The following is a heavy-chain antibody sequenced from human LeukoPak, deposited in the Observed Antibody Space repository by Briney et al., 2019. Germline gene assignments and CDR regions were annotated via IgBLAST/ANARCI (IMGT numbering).Heavy chain of an antibody. D-gene: IGHD3-9*01. J-gene: IGHJ5*02. CDR2: IYFSGST. CDR3: ARETGTVS. Sequence: SETLSLTCTVSGDSISTGSHYWGWIRQPPGKGLEWIGSIYFSGSTYYNPSLKSRVTISVNTSKNQFSLNLSSVTAADTAVYYCARETGTVSWGQGTLVTVSS. V-gene: IGHV4-39*01. CDR1: GDSISTGSHY.